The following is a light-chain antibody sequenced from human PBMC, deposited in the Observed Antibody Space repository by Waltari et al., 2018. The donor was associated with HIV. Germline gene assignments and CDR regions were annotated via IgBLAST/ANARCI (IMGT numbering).Light chain of an antibody. J-gene: IGLJ2*01. CDR1: NLSNNY. V-gene: IGLV3-1*01. CDR2: QDR. Sequence: SYDLTQAPSLSVSPGQAAKILCSGFNLSNNYVSWYQQKPGQSPLLLIFQDRKRPSGIPERFSGSSFGNTATLTISGTQSVDEAYYFCQAWGNNTVVFGGGTKLTVL. CDR3: QAWGNNTVV.